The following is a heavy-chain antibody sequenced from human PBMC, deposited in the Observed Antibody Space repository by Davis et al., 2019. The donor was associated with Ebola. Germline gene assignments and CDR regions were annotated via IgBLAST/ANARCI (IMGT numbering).Heavy chain of an antibody. CDR3: AREARSYTMVRGVISACDY. CDR2: ISSSGSTI. J-gene: IGHJ4*02. D-gene: IGHD3-10*01. CDR1: GFTFSSYE. Sequence: GESLKISCAASGFTFSSYEMNWVRQAPGKGLEWVSYISSSGSTIYYADSVKGRFNIYRDNAKNSLYLQMNSLRAADTAVYYCAREARSYTMVRGVISACDYWGQGTLVTVSS. V-gene: IGHV3-48*03.